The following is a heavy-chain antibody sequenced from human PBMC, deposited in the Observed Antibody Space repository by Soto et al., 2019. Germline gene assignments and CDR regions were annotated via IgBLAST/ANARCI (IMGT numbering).Heavy chain of an antibody. CDR3: AREIVTAGGNNYFDP. V-gene: IGHV4-4*01. D-gene: IGHD2-21*02. CDR2: VYHTGDT. J-gene: IGHJ5*02. CDR1: GGTVASSHW. Sequence: ETLSLTCGVSGGTVASSHWWSWVRQSPSRGLEWIGNVYHTGDTNFNPSLQSRVTFSVDKSNNQFSLRLTSLTAADTAVYFCAREIVTAGGNNYFDPWGPGTLVTVSS.